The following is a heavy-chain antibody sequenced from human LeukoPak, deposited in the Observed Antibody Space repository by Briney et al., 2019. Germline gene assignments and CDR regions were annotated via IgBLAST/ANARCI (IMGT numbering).Heavy chain of an antibody. D-gene: IGHD2-15*01. Sequence: SETLSLTCAVYGGSFSGYYWSWIRQPPGKGLEWIGEINHSGSTSYNPSLKSRVTISVDTSKNQFSLKLSSVTAAGTAVYYCARVGYCSGGSCYSGDYWGQGTLVTVSS. CDR1: GGSFSGYY. V-gene: IGHV4-34*01. CDR3: ARVGYCSGGSCYSGDY. CDR2: INHSGST. J-gene: IGHJ4*02.